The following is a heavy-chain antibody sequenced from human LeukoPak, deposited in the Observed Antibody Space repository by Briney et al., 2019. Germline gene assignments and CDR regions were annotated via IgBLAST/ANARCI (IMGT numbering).Heavy chain of an antibody. J-gene: IGHJ4*02. CDR3: AKVSPIVVVPAAAYYFDY. V-gene: IGHV3-23*01. CDR2: IKGSDGST. Sequence: GGSLRLSCAASGFTFSIYAMSWVRQAPGKGLEWISTIKGSDGSTYFADSVKGRYTISRDNSKNTLYLQMDSLRAEDTAIYYCAKVSPIVVVPAAAYYFDYWGQGTLVTVSS. D-gene: IGHD2-2*01. CDR1: GFTFSIYA.